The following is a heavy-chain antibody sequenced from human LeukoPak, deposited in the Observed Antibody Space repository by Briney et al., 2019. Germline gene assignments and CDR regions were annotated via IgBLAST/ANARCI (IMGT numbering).Heavy chain of an antibody. Sequence: GASVKVSCKASGYTFIGYYIHWVGQAPGQGLEWMGRINPNSGGTNYAQKFQGRVTMTRDTSISTAYMELSRLRSDDTAVYYCALTWGYYAFDIWGQGTMVTVSS. D-gene: IGHD7-27*01. CDR3: ALTWGYYAFDI. CDR1: GYTFIGYY. J-gene: IGHJ3*02. CDR2: INPNSGGT. V-gene: IGHV1-2*06.